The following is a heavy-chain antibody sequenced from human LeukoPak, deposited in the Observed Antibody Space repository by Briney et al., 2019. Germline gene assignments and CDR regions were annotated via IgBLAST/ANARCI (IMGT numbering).Heavy chain of an antibody. V-gene: IGHV1-69*13. CDR2: IIPILGTA. CDR1: GGTFSSYA. Sequence: ASVKVSCKASGGTFSSYAISWVRQAPGQGLEWMGGIIPILGTANYAQKFQGRVTITADESTSTAYMELSSLRSEDTAVYYCARRPSGYDFVGHFDYWGQGTLVTVSS. J-gene: IGHJ4*02. CDR3: ARRPSGYDFVGHFDY. D-gene: IGHD5-12*01.